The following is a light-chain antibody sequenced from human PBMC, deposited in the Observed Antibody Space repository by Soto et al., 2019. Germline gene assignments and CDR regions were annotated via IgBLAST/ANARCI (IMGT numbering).Light chain of an antibody. Sequence: EIVLTQSPGTLSLSPGERATLSCRASQSVSSSYLAWYQQKPGQAPSLLIYGASGRATGIPDRFSGSGSGTDFTLTINRLEPEDCAVYYCQQYGSSPPVTFGQGTRLEIK. CDR2: GAS. V-gene: IGKV3-20*01. CDR1: QSVSSSY. CDR3: QQYGSSPPVT. J-gene: IGKJ5*01.